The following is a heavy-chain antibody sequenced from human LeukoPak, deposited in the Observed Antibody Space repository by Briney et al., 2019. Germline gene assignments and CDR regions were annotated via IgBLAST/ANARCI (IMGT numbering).Heavy chain of an antibody. CDR3: ARVGYYDSSGYYGYFDY. Sequence: PSETLSLTCTVSGGSISSGDYYWSWIRQPPGKGLEWIGYIYYSGGTYYNPSLKSRVTISVDTSKNQFSLKLSSVTAADTAVYYCARVGYYDSSGYYGYFDYWGQGTLVTVSS. J-gene: IGHJ4*02. D-gene: IGHD3-22*01. CDR1: GGSISSGDYY. CDR2: IYYSGGT. V-gene: IGHV4-30-4*08.